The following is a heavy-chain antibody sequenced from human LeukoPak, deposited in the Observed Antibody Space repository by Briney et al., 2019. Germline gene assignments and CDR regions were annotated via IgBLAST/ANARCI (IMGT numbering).Heavy chain of an antibody. CDR3: ARGKNSPFAI. Sequence: ASVKVSCKASGYTLTSYGISWVRQAPGQGLEWMGWISAYNGNTNYAQKLQGRVTMTTHTSTSTPYLELRSLRSDDTAVFYCARGKNSPFAIWRQGTMVTVSS. CDR1: GYTLTSYG. D-gene: IGHD1/OR15-1a*01. CDR2: ISAYNGNT. V-gene: IGHV1-18*01. J-gene: IGHJ3*02.